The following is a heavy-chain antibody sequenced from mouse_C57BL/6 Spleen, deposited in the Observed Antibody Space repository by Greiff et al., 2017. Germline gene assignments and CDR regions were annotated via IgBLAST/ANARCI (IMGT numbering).Heavy chain of an antibody. CDR1: GYSFTGYY. Sequence: VQLQQSGPELVKPGASVKISCKASGYSFTGYYMNWVKQSPEKSLEWIGEINPSTGGTTYNQKFKAKATLTVDKSSSTAYMQLKSLTSEDSAVYSCARREVWFAYCGQGTLVTVSA. CDR3: ARREVWFAY. CDR2: INPSTGGT. V-gene: IGHV1-42*01. J-gene: IGHJ3*01.